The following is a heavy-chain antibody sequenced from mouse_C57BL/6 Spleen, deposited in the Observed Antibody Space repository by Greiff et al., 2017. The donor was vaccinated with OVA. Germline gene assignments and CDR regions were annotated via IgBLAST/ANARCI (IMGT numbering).Heavy chain of an antibody. CDR1: GYAFSSSW. CDR3: ARKDGSGYAMDY. Sequence: ESGPELVKPGASVKISCKASGYAFSSSWMNWVKQRPGKGLEWIGRIYPGDGDTNYNGKFKGKATLTADKSSSTAYMQLSSLTSEDSAVYFCARKDGSGYAMDYWGQGTSVTVSS. J-gene: IGHJ4*01. V-gene: IGHV1-82*01. D-gene: IGHD1-1*01. CDR2: IYPGDGDT.